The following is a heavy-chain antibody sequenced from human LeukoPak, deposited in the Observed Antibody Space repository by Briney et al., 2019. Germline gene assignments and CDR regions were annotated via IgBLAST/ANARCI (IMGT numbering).Heavy chain of an antibody. Sequence: GRSLRLSCAASGFTFSNYAMHWVRQAPGKGLEWVTIISSDGRNNYYYADSVRGRFTISRDNSKNMLYLQMNSLRAEDTAVYYCARDPFPGRRDGYNYRYFDYWGQGTLVTVSS. J-gene: IGHJ4*02. CDR1: GFTFSNYA. CDR2: ISSDGRNNY. D-gene: IGHD5-24*01. CDR3: ARDPFPGRRDGYNYRYFDY. V-gene: IGHV3-30*04.